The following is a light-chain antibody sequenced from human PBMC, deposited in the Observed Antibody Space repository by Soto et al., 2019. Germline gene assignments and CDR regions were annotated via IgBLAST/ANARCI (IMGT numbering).Light chain of an antibody. CDR2: ANT. CDR3: QSFDSSLTGLI. V-gene: IGLV1-40*01. CDR1: NSNIGAGSG. Sequence: QPVLTQPPSVTGAPGQRVTISCTGNNSNIGAGSGVNWYQQFPDKAPKLLIYANTHRPSGVPDRFSGSTSATSASLAITGLQTQDEADYSCQSFDSSLTGLIFGGGTQLTVL. J-gene: IGLJ2*01.